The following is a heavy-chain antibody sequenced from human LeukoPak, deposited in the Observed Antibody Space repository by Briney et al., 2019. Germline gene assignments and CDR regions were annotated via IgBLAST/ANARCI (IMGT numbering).Heavy chain of an antibody. CDR1: GGSISSSNW. J-gene: IGHJ5*02. D-gene: IGHD5-18*01. V-gene: IGHV4-4*02. CDR3: ARDLGYSYGGVAEGGYNWFDP. CDR2: IYHGGST. Sequence: SETLSLTCAVSGGSISSSNWWSWVRQPPGKGLEWIGEIYHGGSTNYNPSLKSRVTISVDKSKNQFSLKLSSVTAADTAVYYCARDLGYSYGGVAEGGYNWFDPWGQGTLVTVSS.